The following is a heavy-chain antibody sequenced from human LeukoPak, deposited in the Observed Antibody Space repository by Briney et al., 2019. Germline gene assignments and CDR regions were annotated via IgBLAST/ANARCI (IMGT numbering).Heavy chain of an antibody. CDR3: ARMHIVGATNWFDP. Sequence: SETLSLTCTVSGGSISSYYWSWIRQPPGKGLEWIGYIYYSGSTNYNPSLKSRVTISVDTSKNQFSLKLSSVTAADTAVYYCARMHIVGATNWFDPWGQGTLVTVSS. CDR2: IYYSGST. D-gene: IGHD1-26*01. V-gene: IGHV4-59*01. J-gene: IGHJ5*02. CDR1: GGSISSYY.